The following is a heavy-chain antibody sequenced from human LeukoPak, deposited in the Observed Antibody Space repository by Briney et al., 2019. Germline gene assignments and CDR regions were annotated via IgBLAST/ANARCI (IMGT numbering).Heavy chain of an antibody. CDR2: INTDGSST. CDR3: AKDMVRFLEWSRGAY. CDR1: GFTLSSYW. Sequence: GGSLRLSCAASGFTLSSYWKHWVRQAPGKGLVWVSRINTDGSSTSYADSVKGRFTISRDNSKNALYLQMNSLRAEDTAVYYCAKDMVRFLEWSRGAYWGQGTLVTVSS. V-gene: IGHV3-74*01. D-gene: IGHD3-3*01. J-gene: IGHJ4*02.